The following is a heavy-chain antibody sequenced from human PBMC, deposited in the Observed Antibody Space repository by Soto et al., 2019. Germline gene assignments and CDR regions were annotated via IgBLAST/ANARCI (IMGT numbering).Heavy chain of an antibody. V-gene: IGHV1-8*02. CDR3: TGGPPNWGFDS. CDR1: GYTFTGYS. J-gene: IGHJ5*01. Sequence: ASVKVSCKASGYTFTGYSMHWARQTAGQGLEWMGWMSPKAANTGYAQKFQDRVTMTRSTSISTAYMELSSLTSEDTAVYYCTGGPPNWGFDSWGQGTPVTVSS. D-gene: IGHD7-27*01. CDR2: MSPKAANT.